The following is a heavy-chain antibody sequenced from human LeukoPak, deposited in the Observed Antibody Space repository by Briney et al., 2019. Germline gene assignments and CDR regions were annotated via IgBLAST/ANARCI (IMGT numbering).Heavy chain of an antibody. V-gene: IGHV3-48*02. CDR3: ASYVEVATKRHFQH. J-gene: IGHJ1*01. D-gene: IGHD5-24*01. CDR2: ISTSSTTI. Sequence: GGSLRLSCEASGFTFSSYSMNWVRQAPGKGLEWVSYISTSSTTIYYADSVKGRFTISRDNAKNSLYLQMNSLRDEDTAVYYCASYVEVATKRHFQHWGQGTLVTVSS. CDR1: GFTFSSYS.